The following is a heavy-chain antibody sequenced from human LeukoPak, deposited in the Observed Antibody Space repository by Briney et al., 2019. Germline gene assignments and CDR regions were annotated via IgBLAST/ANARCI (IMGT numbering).Heavy chain of an antibody. CDR3: ARVSQLLYAFDI. CDR2: VHDSAGT. V-gene: IGHV4-59*08. D-gene: IGHD2-2*01. CDR1: GGSINKYY. J-gene: IGHJ3*02. Sequence: SETLSLTCTVSGGSINKYYWSWIRQSPGKGLEWLGYVHDSAGTIYNPSLKSRVTISVDTSKNQFSLKLSSVTAADTAVYYCARVSQLLYAFDIWGQGTMVTVSS.